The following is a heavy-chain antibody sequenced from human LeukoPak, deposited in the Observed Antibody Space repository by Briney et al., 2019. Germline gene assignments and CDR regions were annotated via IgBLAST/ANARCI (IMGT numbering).Heavy chain of an antibody. CDR1: GGSISSGDYY. CDR2: IYYSGST. V-gene: IGHV4-30-4*08. D-gene: IGHD6-6*01. Sequence: TSQTLSLTCTVSGGSISSGDYYWSWIRQPPGKGLEWIGYIYYSGSTYYNPSLKSRVTISVDTSKNQFSLELSSVTAADTAVYYCATQLIAARRSGWFDPWGQGTLVTVSS. J-gene: IGHJ5*02. CDR3: ATQLIAARRSGWFDP.